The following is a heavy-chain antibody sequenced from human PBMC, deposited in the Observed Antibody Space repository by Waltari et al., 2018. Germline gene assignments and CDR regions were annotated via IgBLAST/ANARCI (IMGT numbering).Heavy chain of an antibody. CDR3: ARENYYGSGTYPMDV. CDR2: ISSSSTTI. D-gene: IGHD3-10*01. V-gene: IGHV3-48*02. Sequence: EVQLVESGGGLVQPGGSLRLSCEASVFPFSSYRRNWVRQAPGKGLEWVSYISSSSTTIYYADSVKGRFTISRDNAKNSLYLQMNSLRDEDTAVYYCARENYYGSGTYPMDVWGKGTTVTVSS. J-gene: IGHJ6*04. CDR1: VFPFSSYR.